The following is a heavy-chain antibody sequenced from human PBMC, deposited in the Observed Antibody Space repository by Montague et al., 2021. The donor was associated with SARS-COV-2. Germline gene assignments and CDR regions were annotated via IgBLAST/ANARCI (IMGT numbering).Heavy chain of an antibody. CDR2: IWYDGSNK. V-gene: IGHV3-33*01. CDR1: GFTFSSYG. D-gene: IGHD6-19*01. CDR3: ARESAGIAVTVDY. Sequence: SLRLSGAASGFTFSSYGMHWVRQAPGKGLEWVAVIWYDGSNKYYADSVKGRFTISRDNSKNTLYLQMNSLRAEDTAVYYCARESAGIAVTVDYWGQGTLVTVSS. J-gene: IGHJ4*02.